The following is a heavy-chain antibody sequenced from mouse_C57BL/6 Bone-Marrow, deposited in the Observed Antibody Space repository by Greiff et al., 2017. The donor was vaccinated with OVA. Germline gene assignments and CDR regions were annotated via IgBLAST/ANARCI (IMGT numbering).Heavy chain of an antibody. D-gene: IGHD2-4*01. CDR1: GFTFSSYG. CDR3: ARRPIYYDYDYWYFDV. Sequence: EVKLMESGGDLVKPGGSLKLSCAASGFTFSSYGMSWVRQTPDKRLEWVATISSGGSYTYYPDSVKGRFTISRDNAKNTLYLQMSSLKSEDTAMYYCARRPIYYDYDYWYFDVWGTGTTVTVSS. CDR2: ISSGGSYT. J-gene: IGHJ1*03. V-gene: IGHV5-6*02.